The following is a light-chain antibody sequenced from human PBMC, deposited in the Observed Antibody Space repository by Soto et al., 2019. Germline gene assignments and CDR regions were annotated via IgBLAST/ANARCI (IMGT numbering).Light chain of an antibody. V-gene: IGLV1-40*01. CDR2: GNT. CDR3: QSYDTSLSASYV. Sequence: QSVLTQPPSVPGAPGQRVTISCTGSSSNIGAGYEVHWYQHLPGKAPKLLIYGNTNRPSGVPDRFSGSKSGTSASLAITGLQAEDEADYYCQSYDTSLSASYVFGGGTKVT. J-gene: IGLJ1*01. CDR1: SSNIGAGYE.